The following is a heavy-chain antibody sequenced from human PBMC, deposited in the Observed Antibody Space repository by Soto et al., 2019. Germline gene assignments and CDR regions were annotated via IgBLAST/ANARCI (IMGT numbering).Heavy chain of an antibody. D-gene: IGHD3-9*01. V-gene: IGHV1-58*02. Sequence: SVKVSCKASGFTFTSSAMQWVRQARGQRLEWIGWIVVGSGNTNYAQKFQERVTITRDMSTSTAYMELSSLRSEDTAVYYCAAGEAYYDILTGPPKYWGQGTLVTVSS. CDR3: AAGEAYYDILTGPPKY. CDR2: IVVGSGNT. J-gene: IGHJ4*02. CDR1: GFTFTSSA.